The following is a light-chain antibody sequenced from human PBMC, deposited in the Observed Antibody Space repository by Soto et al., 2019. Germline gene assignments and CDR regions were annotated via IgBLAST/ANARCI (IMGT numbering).Light chain of an antibody. CDR3: QQYGSSPHT. Sequence: EIVLTQSPGTLSLSPGERATLSCRASQSVSSSYLAWYQHKPGQAPRLLIYGASSRATGIPDRFSGSGSGTDFTLTISRLEPEDFAVYYCQQYGSSPHTFVQGTQLEIK. J-gene: IGKJ2*01. CDR1: QSVSSSY. CDR2: GAS. V-gene: IGKV3-20*01.